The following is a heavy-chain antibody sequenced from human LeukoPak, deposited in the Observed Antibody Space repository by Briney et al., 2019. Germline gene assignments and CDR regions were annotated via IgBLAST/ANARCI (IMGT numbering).Heavy chain of an antibody. D-gene: IGHD6-13*01. Sequence: GASVKVSCKASGYTFTGYYMHWVRQAPGQGLEWMGWINPNSGGTNYAQKFQGRVTMTRDTSISTAYMELSRLRSDDTAVYYCAREAGTSSNWFDPWGQGTLVTVSS. CDR1: GYTFTGYY. J-gene: IGHJ5*02. V-gene: IGHV1-2*02. CDR2: INPNSGGT. CDR3: AREAGTSSNWFDP.